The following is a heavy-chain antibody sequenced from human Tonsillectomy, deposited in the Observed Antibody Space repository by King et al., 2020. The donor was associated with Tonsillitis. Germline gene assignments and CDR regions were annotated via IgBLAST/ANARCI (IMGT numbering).Heavy chain of an antibody. D-gene: IGHD6-13*01. V-gene: IGHV3-48*02. Sequence: QLMQSGGGLVQPGGSLRLSCAASGFTFRSYSMNWVRQAPGKGLEWVSYISSGSSTIYYADSVKGRFTISRDNAKNSLYLQMNSLRDEDTAVYYCARDRFTSSPAPPDAFDIWGQGTMVTVSS. CDR1: GFTFRSYS. J-gene: IGHJ3*02. CDR2: ISSGSSTI. CDR3: ARDRFTSSPAPPDAFDI.